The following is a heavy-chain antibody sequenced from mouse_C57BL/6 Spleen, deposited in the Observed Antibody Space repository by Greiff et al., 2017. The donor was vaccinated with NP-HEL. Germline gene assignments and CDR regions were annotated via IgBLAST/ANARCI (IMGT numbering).Heavy chain of an antibody. CDR2: IHPNSGST. V-gene: IGHV1-64*01. CDR3: ARSGSSYRHFDV. CDR1: GYTFTSYW. Sequence: VQLQQPGAELVKPGASVKLSCKASGYTFTSYWMHWVKQRPGQGLEWIGMIHPNSGSTNYNEKFKSKATLTVDKSSSTAYMQLSSLTSEDSAVYYSARSGSSYRHFDVWGTGTTVTVSS. J-gene: IGHJ1*03. D-gene: IGHD1-1*01.